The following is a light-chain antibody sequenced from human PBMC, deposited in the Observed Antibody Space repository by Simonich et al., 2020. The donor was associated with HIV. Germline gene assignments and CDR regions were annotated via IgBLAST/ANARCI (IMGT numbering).Light chain of an antibody. CDR3: QQYNTWVSIT. CDR1: QSVSSN. V-gene: IGKV3-15*01. Sequence: EIVMTQSPGTLSVSPGERATLSCRARQSVSSNLAWYQQKPGQAPRLLIYGASTRATGIPARFSGSGSGTEFTLIINNMQSEDFAVYYCQQYNTWVSITFGQGTRLEMK. J-gene: IGKJ5*01. CDR2: GAS.